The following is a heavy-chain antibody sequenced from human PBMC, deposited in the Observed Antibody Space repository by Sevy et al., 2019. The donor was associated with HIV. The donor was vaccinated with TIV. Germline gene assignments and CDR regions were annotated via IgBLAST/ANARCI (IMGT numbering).Heavy chain of an antibody. J-gene: IGHJ6*02. CDR1: GFTFSSYW. CDR3: ARVCSGGSCYPNEHYYGMDV. D-gene: IGHD2-15*01. CDR2: INSDGSST. Sequence: GGSLRLSCAASGFTFSSYWMHWVRQAPGKGLVWVSRINSDGSSTSYADSVKGRFTISRDNAKNTLYLQMNSLRAEDPPEYYCARVCSGGSCYPNEHYYGMDVWRQGTTVTVSS. V-gene: IGHV3-74*01.